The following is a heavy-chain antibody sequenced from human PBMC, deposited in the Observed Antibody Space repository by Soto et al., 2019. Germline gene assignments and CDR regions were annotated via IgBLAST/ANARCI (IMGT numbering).Heavy chain of an antibody. V-gene: IGHV1-46*01. CDR2: INPYGGST. CDR1: GYTFTFYY. J-gene: IGHJ4*02. D-gene: IGHD3-10*01. CDR3: ARVGYYSSGTYYGLGDF. Sequence: QVQLVQSGAEVKKPGASVKVSCKASGYTFTFYYMHWVRQAPGQGLEWLGVINPYGGSTNYAQKFQGRVTMTRDTSTSTVYMELYTLTSEDTAVYYCARVGYYSSGTYYGLGDFWGQGTLVTVSS.